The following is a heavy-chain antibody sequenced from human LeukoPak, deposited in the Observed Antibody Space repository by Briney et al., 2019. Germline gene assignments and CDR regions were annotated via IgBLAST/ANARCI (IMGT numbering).Heavy chain of an antibody. CDR3: ARTTVTTPAVGWYFDL. CDR2: IYYSGST. V-gene: IGHV4-30-4*01. D-gene: IGHD4-17*01. J-gene: IGHJ2*01. CDR1: GGSSSSGDYY. Sequence: SETLSLTCTVSGGSSSSGDYYWSWIRQPPGKGLEWIGYIYYSGSTYYNPSLKSRVTISVDTSKNQFSLKLSSVTAADTAVYYCARTTVTTPAVGWYFDLWGRGTLVTVSS.